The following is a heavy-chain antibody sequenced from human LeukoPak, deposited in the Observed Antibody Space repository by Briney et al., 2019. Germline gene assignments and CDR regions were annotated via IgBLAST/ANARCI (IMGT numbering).Heavy chain of an antibody. Sequence: GESLKISCKGSGYSFTSYWIGWVRQMPGKGLEWMGIIYPGDSDTRYSPSFQGQVTISADKSINTAYLQWSSLKASDTAMYYCATTAVAGGDYFDYWGQGTLVTVAS. D-gene: IGHD6-19*01. V-gene: IGHV5-51*01. CDR2: IYPGDSDT. CDR3: ATTAVAGGDYFDY. CDR1: GYSFTSYW. J-gene: IGHJ4*02.